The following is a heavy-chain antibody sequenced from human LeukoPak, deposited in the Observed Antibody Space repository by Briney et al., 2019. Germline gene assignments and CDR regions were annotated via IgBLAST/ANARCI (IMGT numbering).Heavy chain of an antibody. D-gene: IGHD6-19*01. CDR1: GYSFTSYW. V-gene: IGHV5-51*01. J-gene: IGHJ6*02. Sequence: GESLKISCKGSGYSFTSYWIGWVRQMPGKGLEWMGIIYPGDSDTRYSPSFQGQVTISADKSISTAYLQWSSLKASDTAMYYCARGGYSSGWFSYYYYYGMDVWGQGTTVTVSS. CDR2: IYPGDSDT. CDR3: ARGGYSSGWFSYYYYYGMDV.